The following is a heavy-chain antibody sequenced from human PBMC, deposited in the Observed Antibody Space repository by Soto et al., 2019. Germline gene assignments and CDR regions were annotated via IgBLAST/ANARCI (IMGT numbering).Heavy chain of an antibody. J-gene: IGHJ4*02. CDR1: GFPFSSYA. Sequence: EVQLVESGGDLVQPGGSLRLSCAASGFPFSSYAMNWVRQAPGKGLAWVSYISSSGRTISYADSVKGRFTISRDNAKNSLYLQMHSLRADDTAVYYCARGGTVDYWGQGTLVTVSS. CDR2: ISSSGRTI. CDR3: ARGGTVDY. V-gene: IGHV3-48*03. D-gene: IGHD2-15*01.